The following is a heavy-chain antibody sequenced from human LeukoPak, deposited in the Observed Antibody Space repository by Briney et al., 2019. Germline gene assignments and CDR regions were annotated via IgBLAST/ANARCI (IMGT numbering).Heavy chain of an antibody. V-gene: IGHV4-61*02. CDR1: GGSISSGSYY. CDR2: IYTSGST. J-gene: IGHJ5*02. D-gene: IGHD6-13*01. CDR3: ARDGGGPEHFYSSSWSRWFDP. Sequence: PSQTLSLTCTVSGGSISSGSYYWSWIRQPAGKGLEWIGRIYTSGSTNYNPSLKSRVTISVDTSKNQFSLKLSSVTAADTAVYYCARDGGGPEHFYSSSWSRWFDPWGQGTLVTVSS.